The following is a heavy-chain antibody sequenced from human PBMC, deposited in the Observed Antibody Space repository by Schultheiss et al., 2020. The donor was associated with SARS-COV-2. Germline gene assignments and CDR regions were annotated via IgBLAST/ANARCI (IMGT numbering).Heavy chain of an antibody. CDR3: ARGNVVVTHWYFDL. Sequence: SQTLSLTCAVYGGSFSDYYWTWIRQPPGKGLEWIGYIYYSGSTNYNPSLKSRVTMSVDTSKNQFSLKLSSVTAADTAVYYCARGNVVVTHWYFDLWGRGTLVTVSS. J-gene: IGHJ2*01. CDR2: IYYSGST. D-gene: IGHD2-21*02. CDR1: GGSFSDYY. V-gene: IGHV4-59*12.